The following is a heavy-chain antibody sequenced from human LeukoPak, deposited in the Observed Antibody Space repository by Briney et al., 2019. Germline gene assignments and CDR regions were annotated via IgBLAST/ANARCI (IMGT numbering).Heavy chain of an antibody. J-gene: IGHJ4*02. D-gene: IGHD1-1*01. Sequence: PGGSLRLSCAASGFTFSSYAMSWVRQDPEKGLEWVPAISGNGDITYYADTVKGRFSGSRDNSKNTLYLQLNSLRAEDTAVYYCAKDLRGTLSSRGPFEYWGQGTLVTVSS. CDR1: GFTFSSYA. V-gene: IGHV3-23*01. CDR3: AKDLRGTLSSRGPFEY. CDR2: ISGNGDIT.